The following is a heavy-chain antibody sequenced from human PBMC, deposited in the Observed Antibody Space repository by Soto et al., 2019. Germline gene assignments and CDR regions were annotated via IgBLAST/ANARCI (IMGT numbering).Heavy chain of an antibody. V-gene: IGHV4-39*01. CDR2: IYYSGST. J-gene: IGHJ3*02. CDR3: ASSKKTWIQLWSTGAFDI. D-gene: IGHD5-18*01. CDR1: GGSISSSSYY. Sequence: SETLSLTCTVSGGSISSSSYYWGWIRQPPGKGLEWIGSIYYSGSTYYNPSLKSRVTISVDTSKNQFSLKLSSVTAADTAVYYCASSKKTWIQLWSTGAFDIWGKGTMVSVS.